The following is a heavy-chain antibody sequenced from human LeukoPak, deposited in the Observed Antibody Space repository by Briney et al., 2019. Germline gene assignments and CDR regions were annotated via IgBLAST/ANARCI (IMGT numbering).Heavy chain of an antibody. D-gene: IGHD6-6*01. CDR1: GYSITSGYY. V-gene: IGHV4-4*07. CDR2: IYTSGST. J-gene: IGHJ5*02. Sequence: SETLSLTCSVSGYSITSGYYWGWIRQPAGKGLEWIGRIYTSGSTNYNPSLKSRVTMSVDTSKNQFSLKLSSVTAADTAVYYCARDGWHSSSDRYRWFDPWGQGTLVTVSS. CDR3: ARDGWHSSSDRYRWFDP.